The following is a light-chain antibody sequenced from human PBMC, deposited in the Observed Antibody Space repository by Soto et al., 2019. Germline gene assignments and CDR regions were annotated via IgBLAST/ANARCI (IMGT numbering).Light chain of an antibody. V-gene: IGKV3-15*01. CDR2: GAS. Sequence: EIVMTQSPATLSVSPGERATLSCRASQSVSSNLAWYQQKPGQAPRLLIYGASTRATGIPARFSGSGSGTEFTLTISSLQSEDFAVYYGQQYNNWLITFGQGTRLEIK. CDR1: QSVSSN. CDR3: QQYNNWLIT. J-gene: IGKJ5*01.